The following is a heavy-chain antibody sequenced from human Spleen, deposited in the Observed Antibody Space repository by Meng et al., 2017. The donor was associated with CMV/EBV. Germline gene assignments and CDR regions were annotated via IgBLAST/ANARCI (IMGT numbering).Heavy chain of an antibody. CDR1: AFTFSTSW. CDR3: ARDFGWLQHDY. Sequence: GESLKISCAASAFTFSTSWMSWVRQAPGKGLQWVGNIKEDGSENNYLDSVEGRFTISRDNAKNSVYLHMSSLRAEDTAMYYCARDFGWLQHDYWGRGTLVTVSS. V-gene: IGHV3-7*01. CDR2: IKEDGSEN. J-gene: IGHJ4*02. D-gene: IGHD5-24*01.